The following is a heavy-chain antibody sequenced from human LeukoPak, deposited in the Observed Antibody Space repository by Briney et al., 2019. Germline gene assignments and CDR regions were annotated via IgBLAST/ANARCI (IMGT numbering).Heavy chain of an antibody. CDR2: INPNSGGT. Sequence: ASVTVSCKASGYTFTGYYMHWVRQAPGQGLEWMGWINPNSGGTNYAQKFQGRVTMTRDTSISTAYMELSRLRSDGTAVYYCARRLTIYDAFDIWGQGTMVTVSS. CDR1: GYTFTGYY. J-gene: IGHJ3*02. CDR3: ARRLTIYDAFDI. D-gene: IGHD5-24*01. V-gene: IGHV1-2*02.